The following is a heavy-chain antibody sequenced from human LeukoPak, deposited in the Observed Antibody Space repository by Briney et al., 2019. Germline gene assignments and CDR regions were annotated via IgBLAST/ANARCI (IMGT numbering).Heavy chain of an antibody. CDR1: GYTFTSYG. CDR2: MNPNSGNT. CDR3: ARFEWELLAADY. Sequence: ASVKVSCKASGYTFTSYGISWVRQAPGQGLEWMGWMNPNSGNTGYAQKFQGRVTITRNTSISTAYMELSSLRSEDTAVYYCARFEWELLAADYWGQGTLVTVS. V-gene: IGHV1-8*03. D-gene: IGHD1-26*01. J-gene: IGHJ4*02.